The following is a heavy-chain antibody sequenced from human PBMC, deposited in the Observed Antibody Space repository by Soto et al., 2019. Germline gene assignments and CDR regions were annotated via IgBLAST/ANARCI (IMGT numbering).Heavy chain of an antibody. Sequence: PGGSLRLSCAASGLTFSSYWMHWVRQAPGKGLVWVSRINSDGSSTSYADSVKGRFTISRDNAKNTLYLQMNSLRAEDTAVYYCARAVPGFLEWFLDYWGQGTLVTVSS. CDR2: INSDGSST. D-gene: IGHD3-3*01. CDR1: GLTFSSYW. CDR3: ARAVPGFLEWFLDY. V-gene: IGHV3-74*01. J-gene: IGHJ4*02.